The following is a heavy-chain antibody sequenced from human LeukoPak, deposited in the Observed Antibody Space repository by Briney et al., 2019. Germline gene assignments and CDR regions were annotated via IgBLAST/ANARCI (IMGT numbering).Heavy chain of an antibody. V-gene: IGHV1-69*13. CDR3: ATDASIYDSRGYYYLW. CDR1: GGTCSRYT. D-gene: IGHD3-22*01. J-gene: IGHJ4*02. Sequence: SVKVSCKASGGTCSRYTISWVRQAPGQGLEWMGGIIPMFGRANYAQKFQSRLTITADESSTTAYMELSGLRSEDTAVYYCATDASIYDSRGYYYLWWGQGTLVTVSS. CDR2: IIPMFGRA.